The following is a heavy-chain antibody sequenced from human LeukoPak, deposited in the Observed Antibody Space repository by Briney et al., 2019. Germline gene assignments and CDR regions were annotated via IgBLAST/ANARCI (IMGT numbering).Heavy chain of an antibody. CDR1: GGSISSYY. CDR3: ARTQGYCSSTSCLGWFDP. Sequence: PSETLSLTCTVSGGSISSYYWSWIRQPPGKGLEWIGYIYSSGSTNYNPSLKSRVTISVDTSKNQFSLKLSSVTAADTAVYYCARTQGYCSSTSCLGWFDPWGQGTLVTVSS. D-gene: IGHD2-2*01. V-gene: IGHV4-59*01. J-gene: IGHJ5*02. CDR2: IYSSGST.